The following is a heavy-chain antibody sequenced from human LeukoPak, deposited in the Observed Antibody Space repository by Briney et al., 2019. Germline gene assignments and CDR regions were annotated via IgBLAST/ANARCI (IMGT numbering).Heavy chain of an antibody. J-gene: IGHJ4*02. CDR2: VWYDGSHQ. D-gene: IGHD4-17*01. V-gene: IGHV3-33*01. CDR1: GFXFSSCG. Sequence: PGGSLRLSCAASGFXFSSCGIHWVRQAPGKGLEWVAVVWYDGSHQYYADSVKGRFTISGDNSKNTLYLQMNSLRGEDTAVYYCARGDLYGDYVILNWGQGTLVTVSS. CDR3: ARGDLYGDYVILN.